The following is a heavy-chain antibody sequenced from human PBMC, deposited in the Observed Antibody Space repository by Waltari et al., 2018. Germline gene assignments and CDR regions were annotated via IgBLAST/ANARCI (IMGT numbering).Heavy chain of an antibody. D-gene: IGHD2-21*01. CDR1: GYSLSSGYY. CDR2: IYHSGST. J-gene: IGHJ4*02. CDR3: ARRTRYCGGDCYYFDY. Sequence: QVQLQESGPGLVKPSETLSLTCAVSGYSLSSGYYWGWIRQPPGKGLEWIGSIYHSGSTYYNPSLKSRVTISVDTSKNQFSLKLSSVTAADTAVYYCARRTRYCGGDCYYFDYWGQGTLVTVSS. V-gene: IGHV4-38-2*01.